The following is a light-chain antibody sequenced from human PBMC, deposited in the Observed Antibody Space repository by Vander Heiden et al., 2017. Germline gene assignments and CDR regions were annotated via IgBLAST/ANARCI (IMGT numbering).Light chain of an antibody. CDR1: QGIRHD. J-gene: IGKJ1*01. CDR3: LQHNSTWT. CDR2: AAS. Sequence: LSATVGDSVTITCRATQGIRHDLRWYQKTPGKAHMRLIHAASSLQSGVPSRFSGSGSGTEFTLTSISLQPEDFATYYCLQHNSTWTFGQGTKVEIK. V-gene: IGKV1-17*01.